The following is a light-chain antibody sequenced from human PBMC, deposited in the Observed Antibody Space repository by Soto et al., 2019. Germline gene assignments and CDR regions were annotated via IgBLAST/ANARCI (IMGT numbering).Light chain of an antibody. J-gene: IGLJ1*01. CDR3: SSYISSSTLYV. CDR2: DVN. V-gene: IGLV2-14*01. Sequence: QSVLTQPASVSGSPGQAITVSCTGSSSDVGANDYVSWYQQHPGKAPKLMIYDVNNRPSGVSNRFSGSKSGNTASLTITGLQAEDEADYYCSSYISSSTLYVFGTGTQLTVL. CDR1: SSDVGANDY.